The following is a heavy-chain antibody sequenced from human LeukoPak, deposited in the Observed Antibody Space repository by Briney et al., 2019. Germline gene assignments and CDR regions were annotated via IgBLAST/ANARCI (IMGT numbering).Heavy chain of an antibody. CDR2: IYYSGST. V-gene: IGHV4-38-2*01. Sequence: PSETLSLTCAVSGYSISSSYYWGWIRQPPGKGLEWIGSIYYSGSTYYNPSLKSRVTISVDTSKNQFSLKLSSVTAADTAVYYCASMGGSVSDAFDIWGQGTMVTVSS. J-gene: IGHJ3*02. CDR3: ASMGGSVSDAFDI. CDR1: GYSISSSYY. D-gene: IGHD3-16*01.